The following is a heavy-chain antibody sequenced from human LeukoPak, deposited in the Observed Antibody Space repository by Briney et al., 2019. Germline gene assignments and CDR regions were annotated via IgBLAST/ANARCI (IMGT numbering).Heavy chain of an antibody. CDR2: IYYSGST. D-gene: IGHD3-9*01. V-gene: IGHV4-61*01. CDR3: VRVLSHYDILTGYSQRAFDI. J-gene: IGHJ3*02. Sequence: PSQTLSLTCTVSGGSVSSGSYYWSWIRQPPGKGLEWIGYIYYSGSTNYNPSLKSRVTISVDTSKNQFSLKLSSVTAADTAVYYCVRVLSHYDILTGYSQRAFDIWGQGTMVTVSS. CDR1: GGSVSSGSYY.